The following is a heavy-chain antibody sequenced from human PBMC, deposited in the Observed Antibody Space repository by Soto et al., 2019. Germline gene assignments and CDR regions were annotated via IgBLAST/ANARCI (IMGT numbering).Heavy chain of an antibody. J-gene: IGHJ4*02. D-gene: IGHD1-1*01. CDR3: TRGRNSGDGYNGGGY. CDR2: MNPNSGHT. Sequence: ASVKVSCKASGYTFTNNDINWVRQATGQGIEWMGWMNPNSGHTGYAQKFQGRVTMTRDTSISTAYMELSSLRYEDTSVYYCTRGRNSGDGYNGGGYWGQGTLVTVSS. V-gene: IGHV1-8*01. CDR1: GYTFTNND.